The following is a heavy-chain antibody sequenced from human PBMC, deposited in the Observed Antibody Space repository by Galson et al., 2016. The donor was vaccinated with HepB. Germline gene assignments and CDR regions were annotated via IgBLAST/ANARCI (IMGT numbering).Heavy chain of an antibody. D-gene: IGHD3-3*01. CDR3: AKDRLRLLEWLLFDY. V-gene: IGHV3-23*01. Sequence: SLRLSCAASGFIFTQYAMNWVRQAPGKGLEWVSGISRGGDRIDYADPVKGRFTISRAHSKNTVSLQMHSLRAHDTAVYYFAKDRLRLLEWLLFDYWGHRTLVTVSS. CDR1: GFIFTQYA. J-gene: IGHJ4*01. CDR2: ISRGGDRI.